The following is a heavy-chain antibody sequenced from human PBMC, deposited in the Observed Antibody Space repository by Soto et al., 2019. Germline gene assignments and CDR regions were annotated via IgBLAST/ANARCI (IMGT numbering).Heavy chain of an antibody. D-gene: IGHD2-2*02. CDR1: GGSISSGGYY. CDR2: IYYSGST. Sequence: SETLSLTCTVSGGSISSGGYYWSWIRQHPGKGLEWIGYIYYSGSTYYNPSLKSRVTISVDTSKNQFSLKLSSVTAADTAVYYCARGTDCSSTSCYRGYYYYGMDVWGQGTTVTVSS. V-gene: IGHV4-31*03. J-gene: IGHJ6*02. CDR3: ARGTDCSSTSCYRGYYYYGMDV.